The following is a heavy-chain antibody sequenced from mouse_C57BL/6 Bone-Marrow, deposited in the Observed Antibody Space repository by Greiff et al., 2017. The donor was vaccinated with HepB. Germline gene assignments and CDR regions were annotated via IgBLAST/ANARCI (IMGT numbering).Heavy chain of an antibody. Sequence: LVESGAELVRPGTSVKVSCKASGYAFTNYLIEWVKQRPGQGLEWIGVINPGSGGTNYNEKFKGKATLTADKSSSTAYMQLSSLTSEDSAVYFCARRDYGSSYWFAYWGQGTLVTVSA. D-gene: IGHD1-1*01. J-gene: IGHJ3*01. V-gene: IGHV1-54*01. CDR3: ARRDYGSSYWFAY. CDR1: GYAFTNYL. CDR2: INPGSGGT.